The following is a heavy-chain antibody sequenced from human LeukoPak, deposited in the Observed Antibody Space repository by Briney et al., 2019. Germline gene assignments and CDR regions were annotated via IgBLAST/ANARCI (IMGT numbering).Heavy chain of an antibody. Sequence: SETLSLTCTVSGGSISTYYWSWFRQPPGKGLEWIGYIFHSGSTNYNPSLKSRVTISVDTSKNQFSLKLYFVTAADTAVYYCASGERGYSYGPLDYWGQGILVTVSS. D-gene: IGHD5-18*01. CDR1: GGSISTYY. J-gene: IGHJ4*02. V-gene: IGHV4-59*01. CDR2: IFHSGST. CDR3: ASGERGYSYGPLDY.